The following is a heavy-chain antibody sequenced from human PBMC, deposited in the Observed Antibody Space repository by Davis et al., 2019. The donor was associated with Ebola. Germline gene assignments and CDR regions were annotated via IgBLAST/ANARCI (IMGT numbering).Heavy chain of an antibody. CDR2: TYYCGST. V-gene: IGHV4-59*02. J-gene: IGHJ5*02. D-gene: IGHD6-13*01. Sequence: MPSETLSLTCTVSGGSVSSHYSSWIRQPPGKGLEWIGYTYYCGSTNYNPSPKTRVTIPVDTSKNQFSLKLSSVPAADTAVYYWARGRLQQPRGRFDPWGQGTLVTVSS. CDR1: GGSVSSHY. CDR3: ARGRLQQPRGRFDP.